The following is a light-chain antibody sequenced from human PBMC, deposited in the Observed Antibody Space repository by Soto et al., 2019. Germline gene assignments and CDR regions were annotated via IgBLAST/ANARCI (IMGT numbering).Light chain of an antibody. CDR3: QQYGSAPWT. CDR2: AAS. CDR1: QSVASNY. Sequence: EIVLTQSPGTLPLSPGERATLSCRASQSVASNYLAWYQQKPGQAPRLVIYAASGRAAGIPERFSGCGSGTDFTLTISRLEPEDFAVYYCQQYGSAPWTFGQGTKVEIK. J-gene: IGKJ1*01. V-gene: IGKV3-20*01.